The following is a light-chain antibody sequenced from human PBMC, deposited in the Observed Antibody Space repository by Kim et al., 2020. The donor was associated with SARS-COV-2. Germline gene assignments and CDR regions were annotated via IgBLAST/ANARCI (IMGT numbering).Light chain of an antibody. CDR3: QQYGSSPRLT. CDR2: CAS. CDR1: QSVSSNY. J-gene: IGKJ4*01. Sequence: PGERATLSCSASQSVSSNYLAWYQQKPGQAPRLLIYCASSRATGIPDRFSGSGSGTDFTLTISRLEPEDFAVYYCQQYGSSPRLTFGGGTKVDIK. V-gene: IGKV3-20*01.